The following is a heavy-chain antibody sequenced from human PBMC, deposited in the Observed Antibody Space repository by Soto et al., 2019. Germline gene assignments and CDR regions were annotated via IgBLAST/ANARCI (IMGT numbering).Heavy chain of an antibody. CDR2: INAGNGNT. J-gene: IGHJ4*02. V-gene: IGHV1-3*01. CDR3: ARDRGYCGGNSCYNPLFDF. CDR1: GYSFSSYA. Sequence: QVQLVQSGAEVKEPGASVKVSCKASGYSFSSYAMHWVRQAPGQRLEWMGWINAGNGNTKYPQKFQGRVTITRDTSASTAYMELSSLRSEDTAVYYCARDRGYCGGNSCYNPLFDFWGQGTLVTVSS. D-gene: IGHD2-21*01.